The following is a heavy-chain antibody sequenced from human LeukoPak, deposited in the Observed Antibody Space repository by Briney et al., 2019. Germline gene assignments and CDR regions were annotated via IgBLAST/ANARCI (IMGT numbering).Heavy chain of an antibody. Sequence: SETLSLTCAVYGGSFSGYYWSWIRQPPGKGLEWTGEINHSGSTNYKPSLKSRVTISVDTSKNQFSLKLSSVTAAATAVYYCARVEGSSGYYPGGADYWGQRTLVTVSS. D-gene: IGHD3-22*01. CDR3: ARVEGSSGYYPGGADY. CDR1: GGSFSGYY. V-gene: IGHV4-34*01. CDR2: INHSGST. J-gene: IGHJ4*02.